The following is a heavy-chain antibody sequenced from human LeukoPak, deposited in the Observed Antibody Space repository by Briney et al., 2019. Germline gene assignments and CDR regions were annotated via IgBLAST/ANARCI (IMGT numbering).Heavy chain of an antibody. CDR1: GFTFDDYA. J-gene: IGHJ4*02. V-gene: IGHV3-9*01. CDR2: ISWNSGNI. Sequence: GGSLRLSCAASGFTFDDYAMHWVRQAPGKGLEWVAGISWNSGNIGYADSVKGRFTIFRDIAKNSLYLQMNSLRADDTAVYYCARERTPKPYYGSGTFYRYFDYWGQGTLVTVSS. CDR3: ARERTPKPYYGSGTFYRYFDY. D-gene: IGHD3-10*01.